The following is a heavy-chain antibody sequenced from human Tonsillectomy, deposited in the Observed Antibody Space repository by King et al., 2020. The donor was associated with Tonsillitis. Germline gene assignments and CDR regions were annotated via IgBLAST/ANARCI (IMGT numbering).Heavy chain of an antibody. V-gene: IGHV1-69*01. CDR3: ASAAPINTMIGTLRGIAFDI. J-gene: IGHJ3*02. CDR2: IIPIFGTA. CDR1: GGTFSSYA. Sequence: VQLVESGAEVKKPGSSVKVFCKASGGTFSSYAISWVRQAPGQGLEWMGGIIPIFGTANYAQKFQGRVTITADESTSTAYMELSSLRSEDTAVYYCASAAPINTMIGTLRGIAFDIWGRGTMVTVSS. D-gene: IGHD3-22*01.